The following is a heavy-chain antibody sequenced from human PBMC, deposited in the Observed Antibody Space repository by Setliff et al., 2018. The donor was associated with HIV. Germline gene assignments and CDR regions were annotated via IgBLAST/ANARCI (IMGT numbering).Heavy chain of an antibody. CDR2: LNPNSHNT. J-gene: IGHJ6*03. Sequence: GASVKVSCKPSEYSFTSYDINWVRQATGQGLEWMGWLNPNSHNTGYAQKFQGRVAMTWDTSISTAYMVLSNLKSEDTAVYYCATARRDYYDRGRRSHYDIDVWGKGTTVTVSS. V-gene: IGHV1-8*01. D-gene: IGHD3-22*01. CDR1: EYSFTSYD. CDR3: ATARRDYYDRGRRSHYDIDV.